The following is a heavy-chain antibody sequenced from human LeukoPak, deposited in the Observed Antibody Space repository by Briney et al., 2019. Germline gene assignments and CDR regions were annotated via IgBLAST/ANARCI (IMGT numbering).Heavy chain of an antibody. CDR1: GGSISSYY. CDR3: ARGNYYDSSGYNWFDP. CDR2: IYYSGST. Sequence: SETLSLTCSVSGGSISSYYWSWIRQPPGKGLEWIGYIYYSGSTNYNPSLKSRVTISVDTSKNQFSLKLSSVTAADTAVYYCARGNYYDSSGYNWFDPWGQGTLVTVSS. D-gene: IGHD3-22*01. J-gene: IGHJ5*02. V-gene: IGHV4-59*01.